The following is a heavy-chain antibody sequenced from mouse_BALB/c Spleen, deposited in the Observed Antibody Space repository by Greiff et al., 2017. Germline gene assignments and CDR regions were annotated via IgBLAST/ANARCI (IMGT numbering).Heavy chain of an antibody. Sequence: EVKLVESGGGLVQPGGSLRLSCATSGFTFTDYYMSWVRQPPGKALEWLGFIRNKANGYTTEYSASVKGRFTISRDNSQSILYLQMNTLRAEDSATYYCARDKVPGDYWGQGTTLTVSS. J-gene: IGHJ2*01. CDR3: ARDKVPGDY. V-gene: IGHV7-3*02. CDR2: IRNKANGYTT. D-gene: IGHD5-1*01. CDR1: GFTFTDYY.